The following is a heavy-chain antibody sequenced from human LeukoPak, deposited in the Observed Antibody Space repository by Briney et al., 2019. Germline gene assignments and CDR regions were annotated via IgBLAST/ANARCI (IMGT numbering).Heavy chain of an antibody. V-gene: IGHV3-30*03. CDR1: GFTFSSYG. Sequence: GGSLRLSCAASGFTFSSYGMHWVRQAPGKGLEWVAVISYDGSNKYYADSVKGRFTISRDDSKNTVYLQMNSLRAEDTAVYYCARWTNFHAFDIWGQGTLVTVSS. J-gene: IGHJ3*02. CDR2: ISYDGSNK. D-gene: IGHD1-1*01. CDR3: ARWTNFHAFDI.